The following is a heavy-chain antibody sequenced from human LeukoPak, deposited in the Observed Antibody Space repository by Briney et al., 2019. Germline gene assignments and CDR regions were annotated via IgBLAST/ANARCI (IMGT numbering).Heavy chain of an antibody. CDR2: ISYDGSNK. J-gene: IGHJ4*02. D-gene: IGHD2-15*01. CDR1: GFTFSSYG. V-gene: IGHV3-30*18. CDR3: AKARGEQNGGSNY. Sequence: PGGSLRLSCAASGFTFSSYGMHWVRQAPGKGLEWVAVISYDGSNKYYADSVKGRFTISRDNSKNTLYLQMNSLRAEDTAVYSCAKARGEQNGGSNYWGQGTQVIVSS.